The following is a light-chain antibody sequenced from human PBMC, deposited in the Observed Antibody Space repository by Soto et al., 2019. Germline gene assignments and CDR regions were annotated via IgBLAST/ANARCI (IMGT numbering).Light chain of an antibody. CDR3: QQTHAVPLT. V-gene: IGKV1-39*01. Sequence: DVQMTQSPSSLSASVGDRVTIACRARQPISNYLNWYQQKPGEVPKVLIFGASSLRSGVPSRFSGSGYGTDFTLTINNLHPDDIATYYCQQTHAVPLTFGQGT. CDR2: GAS. J-gene: IGKJ1*01. CDR1: QPISNY.